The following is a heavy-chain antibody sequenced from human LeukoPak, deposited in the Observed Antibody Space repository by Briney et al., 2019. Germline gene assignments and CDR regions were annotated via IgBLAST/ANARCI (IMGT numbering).Heavy chain of an antibody. Sequence: PSETLSLTCAVSGGSISSGGYSWSWIRQPPGKGLEWIGYIYHSGSTYYNPSLKSRVTISVDRSKNQFSLKLSSVTAADTAVYYCARDGCSSTSCYGPWFDPWGQGTLVTVSS. CDR2: IYHSGST. D-gene: IGHD2-2*01. CDR1: GGSISSGGYS. CDR3: ARDGCSSTSCYGPWFDP. J-gene: IGHJ5*02. V-gene: IGHV4-30-2*01.